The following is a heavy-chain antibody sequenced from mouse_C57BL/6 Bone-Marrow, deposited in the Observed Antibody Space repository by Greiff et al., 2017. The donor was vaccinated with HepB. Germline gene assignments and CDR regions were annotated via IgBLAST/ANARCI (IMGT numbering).Heavy chain of an antibody. CDR1: GFTFSSYA. V-gene: IGHV5-9-1*02. D-gene: IGHD3-2*02. CDR2: ISSGGDYI. CDR3: TREAQARGDY. Sequence: DVMLVESGEGLVKPGGSLKLSCAASGFTFSSYAMSWVRQTPEKRLEWVAYISSGGDYIDYADTVKGRFTISRDNARNTLYLQMSSLKSEETAMYYCTREAQARGDYWGQGTTLTVSS. J-gene: IGHJ2*01.